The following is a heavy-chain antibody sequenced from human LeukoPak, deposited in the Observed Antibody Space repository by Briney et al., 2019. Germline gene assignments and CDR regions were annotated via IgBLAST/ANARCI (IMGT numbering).Heavy chain of an antibody. CDR2: IYESEST. J-gene: IGHJ4*02. V-gene: IGHV4-59*01. CDR3: ARDYTMTDDY. Sequence: SETLSLTCTVSGGSISNCFWSWIRQPPGRGLEWIGYIYESESTNYNPSLKSRVTISPDTSKKKFSLKLTSVTAADTAVYYCARDYTMTDDYWGQGTLVTVSS. D-gene: IGHD3-22*01. CDR1: GGSISNCF.